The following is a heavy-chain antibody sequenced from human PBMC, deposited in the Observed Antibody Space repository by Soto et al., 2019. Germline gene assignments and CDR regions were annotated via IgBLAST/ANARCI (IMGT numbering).Heavy chain of an antibody. CDR3: ASLHDYGDCPRTYWYFDL. J-gene: IGHJ2*01. CDR2: ISGSGGSI. Sequence: GGSLRLSCAASGFTFSSYAMSWVRQAPGKGLEWVSAISGSGGSIYYADSVKGRFTISRDNSKNTLYLQMNSLRAEDTGVYYCASLHDYGDCPRTYWYFDLWGRGTLVTVS. D-gene: IGHD4-17*01. CDR1: GFTFSSYA. V-gene: IGHV3-23*01.